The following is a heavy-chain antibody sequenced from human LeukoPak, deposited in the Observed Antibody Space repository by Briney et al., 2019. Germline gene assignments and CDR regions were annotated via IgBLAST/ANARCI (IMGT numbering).Heavy chain of an antibody. CDR3: VRDVGAVRGEVYFDY. Sequence: GGSLRLSCAASGFTFSSYGMHWVRQAPGKGLEWVSFIRYDGSNKYYADSVKGRFTISRDNSKNTLYLQMNSLRAEDTAMYFCVRDVGAVRGEVYFDYWGQGTLVTVSS. CDR2: IRYDGSNK. CDR1: GFTFSSYG. D-gene: IGHD3-10*01. J-gene: IGHJ4*02. V-gene: IGHV3-30*02.